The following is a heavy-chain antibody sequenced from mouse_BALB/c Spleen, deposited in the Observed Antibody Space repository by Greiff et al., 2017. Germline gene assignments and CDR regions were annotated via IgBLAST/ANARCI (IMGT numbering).Heavy chain of an antibody. V-gene: IGHV5-17*02. J-gene: IGHJ2*01. CDR2: ISSGSSTI. CDR3: ARERTTATLDY. CDR1: GFTFSSFG. D-gene: IGHD1-2*01. Sequence: EVHLVESGGGLVQPGGSRKLSCAASGFTFSSFGMHWVRQAPEKGLEWVAYISSGSSTIYYADTVKGRFTISRDNPKNTLFLQMTSLRSEDTAMYYCARERTTATLDYWGQGTTLTVSS.